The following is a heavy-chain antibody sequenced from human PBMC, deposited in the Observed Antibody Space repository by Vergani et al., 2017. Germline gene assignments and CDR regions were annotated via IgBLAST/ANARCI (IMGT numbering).Heavy chain of an antibody. Sequence: EVQLVQSGAEVKKPGESLKISCQISGYSFTNYWIGWVRQMPGKGLEWMGIIHPADSDTRYSPSFQGQVTISVDKSISTAYLQRSSLRASDSAMYYCDSLYGRDSSGGTYFDFWRQSPLVTVSS. D-gene: IGHD3-22*01. CDR2: IHPADSDT. CDR3: DSLYGRDSSGGTYFDF. CDR1: GYSFTNYW. J-gene: IGHJ4*02. V-gene: IGHV5-51*01.